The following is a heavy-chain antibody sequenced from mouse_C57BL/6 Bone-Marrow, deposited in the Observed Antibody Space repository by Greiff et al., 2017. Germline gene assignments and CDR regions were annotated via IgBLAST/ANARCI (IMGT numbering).Heavy chain of an antibody. J-gene: IGHJ1*03. V-gene: IGHV1-55*01. CDR3: ERPYYCNSWYFDV. CDR2: IYPGSGST. Sequence: VKLQQPGAELVKPGASVQMSCKASGYTFTSYWITWVKQRPGQGLEWIGDIYPGSGSTNYNEKFKSKATLTVDTSSSTAYMQLSSLTSEDSAVYYCERPYYCNSWYFDVWGTGTTVTVSS. D-gene: IGHD2-10*01. CDR1: GYTFTSYW.